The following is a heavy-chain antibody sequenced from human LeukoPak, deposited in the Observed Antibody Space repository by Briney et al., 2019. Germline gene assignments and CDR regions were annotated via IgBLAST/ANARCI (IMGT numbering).Heavy chain of an antibody. V-gene: IGHV1-18*01. CDR2: ISAYNGNT. Sequence: GASVKVSCKASGYTFTSYGISWVRQAPGQGLEWMGWISAYNGNTNYAQKLQGRVAMTTDTSTSTAYMELRSLRSDDTAVYYCARDYEPCNYDFWSGYYCRPVYYFDYWGQGTLVTVSS. J-gene: IGHJ4*02. CDR3: ARDYEPCNYDFWSGYYCRPVYYFDY. D-gene: IGHD3-3*01. CDR1: GYTFTSYG.